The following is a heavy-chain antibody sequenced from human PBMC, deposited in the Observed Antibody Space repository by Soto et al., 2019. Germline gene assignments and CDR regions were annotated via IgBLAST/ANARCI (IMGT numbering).Heavy chain of an antibody. Sequence: QVQLVQSGAEVKKPGSSVKVSCKASGGTFSSYAISWVRQAPGQGLEWMGGIIPIFGTANYAQKFQGRVTITAAESTSRDYRELSSLRSEETAVYYCARDGGVLVPAARSSYYYGMDVWGQGTTVTVSS. J-gene: IGHJ6*02. CDR1: GGTFSSYA. CDR3: ARDGGVLVPAARSSYYYGMDV. D-gene: IGHD2-2*01. CDR2: IIPIFGTA. V-gene: IGHV1-69*12.